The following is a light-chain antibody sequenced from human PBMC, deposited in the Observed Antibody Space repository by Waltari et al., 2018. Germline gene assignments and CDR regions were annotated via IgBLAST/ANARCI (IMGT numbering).Light chain of an antibody. V-gene: IGKV1-39*01. CDR3: QQSYSTLT. Sequence: DIQMTQSPSSLSASVGDRVTITCRASQSISSYLNWYQQKPGKAPKLLFYAASSLQSGVASRCSSGGSGTDSTLTISSLQPEVFATYYSQQSYSTLTFGQGTKLEIK. CDR2: AAS. J-gene: IGKJ2*01. CDR1: QSISSY.